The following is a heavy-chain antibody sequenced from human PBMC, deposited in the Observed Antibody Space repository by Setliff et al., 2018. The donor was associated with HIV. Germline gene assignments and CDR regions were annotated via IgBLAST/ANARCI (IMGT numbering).Heavy chain of an antibody. CDR1: GGSFGVYR. D-gene: IGHD3-16*01. V-gene: IGHV4-4*07. CDR2: IDSSGTT. J-gene: IGHJ5*02. CDR3: ARDRHSSGLGGYGP. Sequence: TLSLTCTISGGSFGVYRWSWIRQSAGRGLEWIGRIDSSGTTDYTPSLKGRVAISVDTSRNQFSLRVTSVTAADTVVYFCARDRHSSGLGGYGPWGPGILVTVSS.